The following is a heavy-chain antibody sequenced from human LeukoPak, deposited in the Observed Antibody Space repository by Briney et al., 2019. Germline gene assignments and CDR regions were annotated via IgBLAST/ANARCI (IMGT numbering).Heavy chain of an antibody. CDR3: ARDIGNSSFSLDY. CDR1: GFTFSTHG. V-gene: IGHV3-33*01. D-gene: IGHD5-12*01. Sequence: GGSLRLSCVVSGFTFSTHGFHWVRQAPGKGLEWVSVIWHDGGRKEYADSVRGRFTISRDNSNLYLQMNSLRAEDTAIYYCARDIGNSSFSLDYWGQGTPVTVSS. J-gene: IGHJ4*02. CDR2: IWHDGGRK.